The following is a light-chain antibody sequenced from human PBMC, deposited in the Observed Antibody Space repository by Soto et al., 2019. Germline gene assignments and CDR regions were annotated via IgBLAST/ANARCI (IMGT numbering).Light chain of an antibody. V-gene: IGKV3-15*01. Sequence: EIVLTQSPATLSVSAGGTVTLSCRASQSIRTNVAWYQQIPGQAPRLLVYGASTRATGVPARFSGSGSGIEFTLTISSLQSEDSATYYCQQYYSYWTFGQGTKVEIK. CDR3: QQYYSYWT. J-gene: IGKJ1*01. CDR1: QSIRTN. CDR2: GAS.